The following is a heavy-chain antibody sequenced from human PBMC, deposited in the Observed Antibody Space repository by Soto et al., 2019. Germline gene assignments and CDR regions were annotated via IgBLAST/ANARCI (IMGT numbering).Heavy chain of an antibody. J-gene: IGHJ4*02. D-gene: IGHD4-17*01. CDR2: INHSGST. CDR1: GGSFSGYY. CDR3: ASGYGDYVSGDFDY. V-gene: IGHV4-34*01. Sequence: PSETLSLTCAVYGGSFSGYYWSWIRQPPGKGLEWIGEINHSGSTNYNPSLKSRVTISVDTSKNQFSLKLSSVTAADTAVYYCASGYGDYVSGDFDYWGQGTLVTVSS.